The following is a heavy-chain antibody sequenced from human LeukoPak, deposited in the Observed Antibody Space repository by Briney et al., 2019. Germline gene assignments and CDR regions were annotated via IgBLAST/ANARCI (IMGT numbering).Heavy chain of an antibody. V-gene: IGHV3-23*01. Sequence: PGRSLRLSCAASGFTFSSYAMSWVRQAPGKGLEWVSAISGSGGSTYYADSVKGRFTISRDNSKNTLYLQMNSLRAEDTAVYYCAKDFSIRGVIQEPRESDYWGQGTLVTVSS. D-gene: IGHD3-10*01. CDR3: AKDFSIRGVIQEPRESDY. CDR2: ISGSGGST. J-gene: IGHJ4*02. CDR1: GFTFSSYA.